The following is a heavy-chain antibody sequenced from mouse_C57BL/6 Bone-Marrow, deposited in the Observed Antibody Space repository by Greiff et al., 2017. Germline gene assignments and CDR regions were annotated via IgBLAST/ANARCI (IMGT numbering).Heavy chain of an antibody. CDR3: ARGYGSRAWFAY. V-gene: IGHV14-3*01. CDR1: GFNIKNTY. Sequence: EVQLQQSVAELVRPGASVKLSCTASGFNIKNTYMYWVKQRPEQGLEWIGRIDPANGNTKYAPKFQGKATITADTSSNTAYLQLSSLTSEDTAIYYCARGYGSRAWFAYWGQGTLVTVSA. D-gene: IGHD1-1*01. J-gene: IGHJ3*01. CDR2: IDPANGNT.